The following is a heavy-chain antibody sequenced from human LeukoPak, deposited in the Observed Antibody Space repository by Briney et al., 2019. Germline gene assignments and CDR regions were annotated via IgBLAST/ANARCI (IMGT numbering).Heavy chain of an antibody. Sequence: SETLSLTCTVSGGSISSSSYYWGWIRQPPGKGLEWIGSIYYSGSTYYNPSLKSRVTISVDTSKNQFSLKPSSVTAADTAVYYCARHGRGIFGVVSDYWGQGTLVTVSS. V-gene: IGHV4-39*01. CDR2: IYYSGST. D-gene: IGHD3-3*01. CDR1: GGSISSSSYY. CDR3: ARHGRGIFGVVSDY. J-gene: IGHJ4*02.